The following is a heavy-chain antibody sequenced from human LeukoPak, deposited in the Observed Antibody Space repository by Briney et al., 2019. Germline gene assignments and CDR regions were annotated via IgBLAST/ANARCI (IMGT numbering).Heavy chain of an antibody. CDR2: IIPIFGTP. CDR1: GGTFSSYA. D-gene: IGHD1-26*01. Sequence: GASVKVSCKASGGTFSSYAINWVRQAPGQGLEWMGGIIPIFGTPNYAQKFQGRVTITTDESTSTDYMELSSLRSEDTAVYYCARVFARGGEISGSYYYYWGQGTLVTVSS. V-gene: IGHV1-69*05. CDR3: ARVFARGGEISGSYYYY. J-gene: IGHJ4*02.